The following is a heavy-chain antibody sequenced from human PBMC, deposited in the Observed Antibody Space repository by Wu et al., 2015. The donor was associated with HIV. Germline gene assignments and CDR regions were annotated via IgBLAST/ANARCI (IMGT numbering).Heavy chain of an antibody. D-gene: IGHD2-21*02. Sequence: QVQLQQWGAGLLKPSETLSLTCAVYGGSFSGYQWSWIRQPPGKGLEWIGDISHSGSTNYNPSLKSRVTISIDMSKNQFSLKLCSVTAADTAVYYCARGFGCFGGDCHPSWFAPWGQGTLVTVSS. J-gene: IGHJ5*02. CDR3: ARGFGCFGGDCHPSWFAP. V-gene: IGHV4-34*01. CDR1: GGSFSGYQ. CDR2: ISHSGST.